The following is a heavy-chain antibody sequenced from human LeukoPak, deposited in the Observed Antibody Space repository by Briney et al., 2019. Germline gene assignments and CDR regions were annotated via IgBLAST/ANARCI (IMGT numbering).Heavy chain of an antibody. CDR2: ISYDGSNK. V-gene: IGHV3-30*04. J-gene: IGHJ6*02. D-gene: IGHD2-15*01. CDR1: GFTFSSYA. CDR3: ARDFVLGVVVVVSYGMDV. Sequence: GGSLRLSCAASGFTFSSYAMHWVRQAPGKGLEWVAVISYDGSNKYYADSVKGRFTISRYNSKNTLYLQMNSLRAEDTAVYYCARDFVLGVVVVVSYGMDVWGQGTTVTVSS.